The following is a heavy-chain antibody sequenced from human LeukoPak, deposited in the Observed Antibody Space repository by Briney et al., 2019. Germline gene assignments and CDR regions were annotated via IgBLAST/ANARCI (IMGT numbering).Heavy chain of an antibody. CDR2: IYPGDSDT. CDR3: ARGRDILTGYYTYYFDY. V-gene: IGHV5-51*01. CDR1: GYSFTSYW. Sequence: GESLQISYKGSGYSFTSYWIGWVRQMPGKGLEWMGIIYPGDSDTRYSPSFQGQVTIPADKSISTAYLQWSSLKASDTAMYYCARGRDILTGYYTYYFDYWGQGTLVTVSS. J-gene: IGHJ4*02. D-gene: IGHD3-9*01.